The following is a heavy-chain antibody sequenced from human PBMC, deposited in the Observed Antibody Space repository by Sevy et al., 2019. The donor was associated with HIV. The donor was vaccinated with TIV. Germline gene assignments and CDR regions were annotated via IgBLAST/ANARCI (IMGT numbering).Heavy chain of an antibody. Sequence: ASVKVSCKVSGYSLTGLSMHWVRQAPGKGLEWMGSFDPEDGERIYAQKLEGRVTMTEDTSADTAYMELNSLRSEDTAVYYCATTKDYYESSGCPFDYWGQGTLVTVSS. J-gene: IGHJ4*02. V-gene: IGHV1-24*01. D-gene: IGHD3-22*01. CDR2: FDPEDGER. CDR3: ATTKDYYESSGCPFDY. CDR1: GYSLTGLS.